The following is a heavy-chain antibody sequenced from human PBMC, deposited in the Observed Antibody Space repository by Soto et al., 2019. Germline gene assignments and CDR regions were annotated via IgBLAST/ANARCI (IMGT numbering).Heavy chain of an antibody. J-gene: IGHJ5*02. D-gene: IGHD1-20*01. CDR3: ARVGGINWFDP. CDR1: GGSISSGDYY. Sequence: SETLSLTCTVSGGSISSGDYYWSWIRQPPGKGLEWIGYIYYSGSTYYNPSLKSQVTISVDTSKNQFSLKLSSVTAADTAVYYCARVGGINWFDPWGQGTLVTVSS. CDR2: IYYSGST. V-gene: IGHV4-30-4*01.